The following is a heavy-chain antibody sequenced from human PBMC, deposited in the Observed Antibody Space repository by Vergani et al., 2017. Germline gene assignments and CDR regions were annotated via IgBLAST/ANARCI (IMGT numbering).Heavy chain of an antibody. J-gene: IGHJ4*02. D-gene: IGHD3-22*01. CDR3: AKDRHYYDSSGYLFDY. CDR2: IKQDGSEK. Sequence: EVQLVESGGGLVQPGRSLRLSCAASGFTFDDYAMHWVRQAPGKGLGWVANIKQDGSEKYYVDSVKGRFTISRDNAKNSLYLQMNSLRAEDTAVYYCAKDRHYYDSSGYLFDYWGQGTLVTVSS. CDR1: GFTFDDYA. V-gene: IGHV3-7*01.